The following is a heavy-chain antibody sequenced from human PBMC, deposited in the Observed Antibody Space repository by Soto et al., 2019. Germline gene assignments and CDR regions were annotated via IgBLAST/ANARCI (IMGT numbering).Heavy chain of an antibody. CDR1: GYSFTSYW. CDR2: IYPGDSDT. Sequence: PGESLKISCNGSGYSFTSYWIGWVRQMPGKGLEWMGIIYPGDSDTRYSPSFQGQVTISADKSISTAYLQWSSLKASDTAMYYCARLYYYDSSGYHSNYYYYYGMDVWGQGTTVTVSS. V-gene: IGHV5-51*01. CDR3: ARLYYYDSSGYHSNYYYYYGMDV. J-gene: IGHJ6*02. D-gene: IGHD3-22*01.